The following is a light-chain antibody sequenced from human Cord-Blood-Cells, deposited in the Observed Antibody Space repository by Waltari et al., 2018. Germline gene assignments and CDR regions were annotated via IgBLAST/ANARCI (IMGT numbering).Light chain of an antibody. CDR3: QVWDSSSDHPV. J-gene: IGLJ3*02. CDR2: YDS. V-gene: IGLV3-21*04. Sequence: SYVLTQPPSVSVAPGKTARITCGGNNMGSKSVHWYQQKQGQAPVLVIYYDSDRPSGLPERFSGSNSGNTATLTISRVEAGDEADYYCQVWDSSSDHPVFGGGTKLTVL. CDR1: NMGSKS.